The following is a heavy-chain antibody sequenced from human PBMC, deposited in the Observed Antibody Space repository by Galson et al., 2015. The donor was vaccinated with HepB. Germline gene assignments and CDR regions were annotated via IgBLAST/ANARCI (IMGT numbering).Heavy chain of an antibody. J-gene: IGHJ3*02. CDR2: IDPKSGDT. D-gene: IGHD3-9*01. V-gene: IGHV1-2*04. CDR3: AREESGYYDAFDI. Sequence: SVKVSCKASGYSLNTYGISWVRQAPGQGLEWMGRIDPKSGDTNYAQKFQGWVTMTRDTSINTAYMEVTRLRSDDTAVYYCAREESGYYDAFDIWGQGTMVTVSS. CDR1: GYSLNTYG.